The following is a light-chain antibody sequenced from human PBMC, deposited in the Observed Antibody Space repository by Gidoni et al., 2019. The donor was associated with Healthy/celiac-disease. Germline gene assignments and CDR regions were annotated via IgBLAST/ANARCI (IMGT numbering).Light chain of an antibody. V-gene: IGLV3-21*02. CDR2: DDS. CDR1: NIGSKS. CDR3: QVWDSSSDHVV. J-gene: IGLJ2*01. Sequence: SYVLTHPPSVSVAPGQTARITCGGNNIGSKSVHWYQQKPGQAPVLVVYDDSDRPSGSPERFSGSNTGNTATLTISRVEAGDEADYYCQVWDSSSDHVVFGGGTKLTVL.